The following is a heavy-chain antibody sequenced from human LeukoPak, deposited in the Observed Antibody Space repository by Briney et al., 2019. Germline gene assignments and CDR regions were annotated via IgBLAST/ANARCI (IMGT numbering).Heavy chain of an antibody. Sequence: GGSLRLSCAASGFAFSNYAMSWVRQAPGKGLEWVSAISARGGSTYYADSVKGRFTISRDNAKNTLYLQLNSLRAEDSAVYYCAKATAADVYYFDYWGQGTLVTVSS. V-gene: IGHV3-23*01. CDR3: AKATAADVYYFDY. J-gene: IGHJ4*02. CDR2: ISARGGST. D-gene: IGHD6-13*01. CDR1: GFAFSNYA.